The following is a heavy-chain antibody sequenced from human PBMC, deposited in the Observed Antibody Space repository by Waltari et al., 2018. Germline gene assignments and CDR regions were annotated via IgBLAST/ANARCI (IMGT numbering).Heavy chain of an antibody. V-gene: IGHV1-2*02. CDR3: ARVAPYGGKYYYYGMDV. CDR2: INPNSGGT. CDR1: GYTFTGYY. J-gene: IGHJ6*02. Sequence: KPGASVKVSCKASGYTFTGYYMHWVRQAPGQGLEWMGWINPNSGGTNYAQKFQGRVTMTRDTSISTAYMELSRLRSDDTAVYYCARVAPYGGKYYYYGMDVWGQGTTVTVSS. D-gene: IGHD4-17*01.